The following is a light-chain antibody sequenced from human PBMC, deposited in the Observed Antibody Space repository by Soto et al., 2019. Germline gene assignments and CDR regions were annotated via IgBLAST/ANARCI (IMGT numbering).Light chain of an antibody. J-gene: IGLJ3*02. CDR2: EVT. CDR1: GSDVGGYNY. V-gene: IGLV2-8*01. Sequence: QSALTQPPSASGSPGQSVTISCTGTGSDVGGYNYVFWYQQHPGKAPKLIIYEVTERPSGVPDRFSGSKSGNTASLTVSGLQAEDEADYYCSSYAGSNNWLFGGGTKVTVL. CDR3: SSYAGSNNWL.